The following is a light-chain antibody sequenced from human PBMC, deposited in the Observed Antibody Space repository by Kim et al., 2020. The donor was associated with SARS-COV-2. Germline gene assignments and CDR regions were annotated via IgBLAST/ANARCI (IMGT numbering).Light chain of an antibody. V-gene: IGLV1-47*01. J-gene: IGLJ3*02. CDR3: AAWDDSLSGWV. CDR2: RNN. Sequence: QSVLTQPRSASGTPGQRVTISCSGSSSNIGSNYVYWYQQLPGTAPKLLIYRNNQRPSGVPDRFSGSKSGTSASLAISGLRSEDEADYYCAAWDDSLSGWVFGGGTQLTVL. CDR1: SSNIGSNY.